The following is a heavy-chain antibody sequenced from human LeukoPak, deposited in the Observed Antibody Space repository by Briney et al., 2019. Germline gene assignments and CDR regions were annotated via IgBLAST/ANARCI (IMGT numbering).Heavy chain of an antibody. CDR3: ARSWGPYYYGSGSYYEY. D-gene: IGHD3-10*01. V-gene: IGHV1-18*01. CDR2: ISPYNAKT. CDR1: GYTFSNYG. Sequence: ASVKVSCTASGYTFSNYGISWVRQAPGQGLEWMGWISPYNAKTHYAQNLQDRVTMTTDTSTSTAYMELRSLRSDDTAVYYCARSWGPYYYGSGSYYEYWGQGTLVTVSS. J-gene: IGHJ4*02.